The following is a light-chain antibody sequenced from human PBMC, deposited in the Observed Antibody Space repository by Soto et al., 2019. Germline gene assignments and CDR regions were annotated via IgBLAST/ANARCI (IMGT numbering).Light chain of an antibody. CDR2: EVS. J-gene: IGLJ1*01. Sequence: QSALTQPASVSGSPGQSITISCTGTSSDVGGYDYVSWYQVHPGKAPKLMVFEVSNRPSGVSYRFSGSKSGNTASLTISRLQAEDEADYFCSSYSISTAYLFGTGTKVTVL. CDR1: SSDVGGYDY. CDR3: SSYSISTAYL. V-gene: IGLV2-14*01.